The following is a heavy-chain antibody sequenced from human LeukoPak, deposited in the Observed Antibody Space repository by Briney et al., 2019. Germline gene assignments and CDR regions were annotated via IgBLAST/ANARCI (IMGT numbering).Heavy chain of an antibody. CDR2: ISGSGGST. CDR3: ASRIDVWGSYRYFDY. V-gene: IGHV3-23*01. CDR1: GFTFSSYA. D-gene: IGHD3-16*02. Sequence: GGSLRLSCAASGFTFSSYAMSWVRQAPGKGLEWVSAISGSGGSTYYADSVKGRFTISRDNSKNTLYLQVNSLRAEDTAVYYCASRIDVWGSYRYFDYWGQGTLVTVSS. J-gene: IGHJ4*02.